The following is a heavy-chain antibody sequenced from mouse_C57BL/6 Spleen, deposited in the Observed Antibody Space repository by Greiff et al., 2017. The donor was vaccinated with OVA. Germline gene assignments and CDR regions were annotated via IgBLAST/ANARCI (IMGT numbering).Heavy chain of an antibody. Sequence: VQLQQPGAELVKPGASVKLSCKASGYTFTSYWMHWVKQRPGQGLEWIGMIHPNSGSTNYNEKFKSKATLTVDKSSSTAYMQLSSLTSEDSAVYYGARRPYGNSYAMDYWGQGTSVTVSS. D-gene: IGHD2-1*01. CDR2: IHPNSGST. CDR1: GYTFTSYW. CDR3: ARRPYGNSYAMDY. J-gene: IGHJ4*01. V-gene: IGHV1-64*01.